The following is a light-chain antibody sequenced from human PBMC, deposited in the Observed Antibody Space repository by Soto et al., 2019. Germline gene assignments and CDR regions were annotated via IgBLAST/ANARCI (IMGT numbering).Light chain of an antibody. V-gene: IGLV1-44*01. Sequence: QSVLTQPPSASGTPGQRVTISCSTSSSNLGDNTVNWYQHVPGTAPKLLIYSYDQRPSGDPARFSCSKSGTSASLAISGLQSEDEADYYCAAWDASLDGNVFGTGTKVTVL. CDR3: AAWDASLDGNV. J-gene: IGLJ1*01. CDR2: SYD. CDR1: SSNLGDNT.